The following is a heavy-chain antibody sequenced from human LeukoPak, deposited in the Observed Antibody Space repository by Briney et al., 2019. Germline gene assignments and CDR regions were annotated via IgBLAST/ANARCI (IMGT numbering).Heavy chain of an antibody. CDR1: GGSFSGYY. CDR3: AREGVGAVVVAPKRYPGGNQINWFDP. V-gene: IGHV4-34*01. D-gene: IGHD2-15*01. CDR2: INHSGST. Sequence: PSETLSLTCAVYGGSFSGYYWSWIRQPPGKGLEWIGEINHSGSTNYNPSLKSRVTISVDTSKNQFSLKLSSVTAADTAVYYCAREGVGAVVVAPKRYPGGNQINWFDPWGQGTLVTVSS. J-gene: IGHJ5*02.